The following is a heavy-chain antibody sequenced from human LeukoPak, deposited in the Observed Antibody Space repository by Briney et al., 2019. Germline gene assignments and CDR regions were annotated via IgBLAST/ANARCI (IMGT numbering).Heavy chain of an antibody. CDR1: GGSISNSEYY. Sequence: SQTLSLTFTVSGGSISNSEYYWSWICQSPGKGLEWIGYIYYSGSSYYNPSLKSRLTISVDTSKNQFSLKMSSVTAADTAVYYCARGVVPGDLYNWFDPWGQGTLVTVSS. CDR2: IYYSGSS. V-gene: IGHV4-30-4*01. J-gene: IGHJ5*02. D-gene: IGHD2-2*01. CDR3: ARGVVPGDLYNWFDP.